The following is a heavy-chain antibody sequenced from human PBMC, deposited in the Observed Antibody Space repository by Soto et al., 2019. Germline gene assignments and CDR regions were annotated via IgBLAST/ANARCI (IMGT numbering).Heavy chain of an antibody. D-gene: IGHD3-3*01. J-gene: IGHJ6*02. Sequence: GGSLRLSCAASGFTFSSYAMHWVRQAPGKGLEWVAVISYDGSNKYYADSVKGRFTISRVNSRNTLYLQINSLRAEDTAVYYCPRASRYYDFWSGYYTIDYYGMDVWGQGTTVTVSS. CDR1: GFTFSSYA. CDR3: PRASRYYDFWSGYYTIDYYGMDV. CDR2: ISYDGSNK. V-gene: IGHV3-30-3*01.